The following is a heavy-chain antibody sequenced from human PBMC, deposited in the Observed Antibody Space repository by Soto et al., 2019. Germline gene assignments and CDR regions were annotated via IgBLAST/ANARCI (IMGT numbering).Heavy chain of an antibody. CDR2: IIPIFGTA. CDR1: GGTFSSYA. V-gene: IGHV1-69*01. Sequence: QVQLVQSGAEVKKPGSSVKVSCKASGGTFSSYAISWVRQAPGQGLEWMGGIIPIFGTANYEQKFQGRVTITADESTSTDYMELSSLRSEDTAVYDCARTPDCSGGSCYPSYFDYWGQGTLVTVSS. J-gene: IGHJ4*02. D-gene: IGHD2-15*01. CDR3: ARTPDCSGGSCYPSYFDY.